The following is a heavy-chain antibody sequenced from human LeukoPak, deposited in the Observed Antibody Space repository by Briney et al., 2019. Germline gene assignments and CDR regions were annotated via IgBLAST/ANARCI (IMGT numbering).Heavy chain of an antibody. CDR2: ISGSGGST. V-gene: IGHV3-23*01. Sequence: GGSLRLSCAASGCTFSSYAMSWVRQAPGQGLEWVSGISGSGGSTYYGESVKGRFTISRDNSKNTLHLQVNSLRAEDTAVYYCAKAGRPVSKYYFDYWGQGTLVTVSS. D-gene: IGHD3-10*01. CDR1: GCTFSSYA. J-gene: IGHJ4*02. CDR3: AKAGRPVSKYYFDY.